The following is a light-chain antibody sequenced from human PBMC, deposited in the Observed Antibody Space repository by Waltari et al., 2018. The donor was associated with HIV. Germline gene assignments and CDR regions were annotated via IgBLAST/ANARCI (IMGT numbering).Light chain of an antibody. CDR2: HAS. CDR1: NTETKR. J-gene: IGLJ3*02. V-gene: IGLV3-21*02. Sequence: YELTQAPSVSVAPGQAARIVCEGNNTETKRVHWYQQKAGPAPAVVVHHASDRPSEIPARFSGSNSENTATLTIGGVEAGDEADYYCQVWDSFSEHRVFGGGTKLTVL. CDR3: QVWDSFSEHRV.